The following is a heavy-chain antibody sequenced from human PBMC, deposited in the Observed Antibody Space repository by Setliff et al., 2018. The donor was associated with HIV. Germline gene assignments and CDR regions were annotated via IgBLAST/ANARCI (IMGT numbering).Heavy chain of an antibody. Sequence: SVKVSCKASGGTFSIYAISWVRQAPGQGLEWMGGIIPILGMSIYAQKFQGRVTITADESTSTAYMELSSLRSDDTAVYYCARGWFGELLLGYWGQGTLVTVSS. CDR2: IIPILGMS. D-gene: IGHD3-10*01. CDR3: ARGWFGELLLGY. V-gene: IGHV1-69*10. CDR1: GGTFSIYA. J-gene: IGHJ4*02.